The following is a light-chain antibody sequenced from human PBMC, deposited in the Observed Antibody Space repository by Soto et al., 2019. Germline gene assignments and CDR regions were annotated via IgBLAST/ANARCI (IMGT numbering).Light chain of an antibody. CDR3: QHYNSYSEA. V-gene: IGKV1-5*03. Sequence: DIQMTQSPSTLSGSVGDRVTITCRASQTISSWLAWYQQKPGKAPKLLIYKASTLKSGVPSSFSGSGSGTAFSLTISSLQADDFATYYCQHYNSYSEAFGQGTKVELK. CDR1: QTISSW. CDR2: KAS. J-gene: IGKJ1*01.